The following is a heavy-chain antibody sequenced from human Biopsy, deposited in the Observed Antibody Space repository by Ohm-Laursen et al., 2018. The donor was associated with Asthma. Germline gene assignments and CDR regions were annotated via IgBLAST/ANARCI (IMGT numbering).Heavy chain of an antibody. CDR1: GFTFSSYA. Sequence: SLRLSCAASGFTFSSYAMHWVRQAPGKGLEWVAVISYDGSNKYYADSVKGRFTISRDNARNSLFLQMNNLRAEDTAVYYCVRSGTKWELYDAFDIWGQGTMVTVSS. CDR3: VRSGTKWELYDAFDI. CDR2: ISYDGSNK. J-gene: IGHJ3*02. D-gene: IGHD1/OR15-1a*01. V-gene: IGHV3-30-3*01.